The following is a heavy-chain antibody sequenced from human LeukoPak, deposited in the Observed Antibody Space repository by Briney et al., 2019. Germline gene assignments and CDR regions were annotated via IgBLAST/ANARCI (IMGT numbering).Heavy chain of an antibody. Sequence: PSETLSLTCGISVHSTTRGYYWAWLRPSPGKGPEWIATFFQSEKSFYNASLESRVIMSLATSKSHISLNLTSVTAADTAVYSCATLLPVPYLFVSWGQGTNVTVSS. CDR1: VHSTTRGYY. CDR3: ATLLPVPYLFVS. D-gene: IGHD3-10*02. V-gene: IGHV4-38-2*01. J-gene: IGHJ6*02. CDR2: FFQSEKS.